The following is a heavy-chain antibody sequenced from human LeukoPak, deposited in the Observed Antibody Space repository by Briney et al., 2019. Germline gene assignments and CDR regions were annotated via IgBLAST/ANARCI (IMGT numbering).Heavy chain of an antibody. V-gene: IGHV1-18*01. CDR1: GYTFTIYG. D-gene: IGHD3-22*01. CDR3: ARDGTWGRYYYDSTGYDYYFDY. CDR2: ISPYSGNT. Sequence: GASVKVSCKASGYTFTIYGISWVRQAPGQGLEWMGWISPYSGNTNYAQKLQGRVTMTTDTSTSTAYMELRSLRSDDTAVYYCARDGTWGRYYYDSTGYDYYFDYWGQGTLVTVSS. J-gene: IGHJ4*02.